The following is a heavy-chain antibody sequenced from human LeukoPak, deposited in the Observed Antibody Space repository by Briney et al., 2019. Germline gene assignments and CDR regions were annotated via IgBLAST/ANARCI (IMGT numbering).Heavy chain of an antibody. CDR3: SSHDYPLFDC. D-gene: IGHD4/OR15-4a*01. CDR1: GFTFSDAW. Sequence: GGSLRLSCAASGFTFSDAWMSWVRQAPGKGLEWVGRIKTKSDGGTKDYPASVKGRFSISRDDSKNILYLQMNSLKIEDTAVHYCSSHDYPLFDCWGQGTLVTVSS. V-gene: IGHV3-15*01. J-gene: IGHJ4*02. CDR2: IKTKSDGGTK.